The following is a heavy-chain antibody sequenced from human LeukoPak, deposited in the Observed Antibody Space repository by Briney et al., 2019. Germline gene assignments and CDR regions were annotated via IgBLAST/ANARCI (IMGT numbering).Heavy chain of an antibody. V-gene: IGHV3-48*01. CDR3: ARHYYYYYGMDV. J-gene: IGHJ6*02. CDR1: GFTFSSYS. Sequence: GGSLRLSCAASGFTFSSYSMNWVRQAPGKGLEWASYISSSSSTIYYADSVKGRFTISRDNAKNSLYLQMNSLRAEDTAVYYCARHYYYYYGMDVWGQGTTVTVSS. CDR2: ISSSSSTI.